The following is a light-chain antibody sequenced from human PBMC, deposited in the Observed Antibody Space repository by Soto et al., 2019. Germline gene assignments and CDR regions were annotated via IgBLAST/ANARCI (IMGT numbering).Light chain of an antibody. Sequence: QSVLTQPPSASGTPGQRVTIXCXXXXXXIGSNTVNWYQQLPGTAPKLLIYSNNQRPSGVPDRFSGSKSGTSASLAISGLQSEDEADYYCAAWDDSLNGVVFGGGTKLTVL. CDR3: AAWDDSLNGVV. V-gene: IGLV1-44*01. CDR1: XXXIGSNT. J-gene: IGLJ2*01. CDR2: SNN.